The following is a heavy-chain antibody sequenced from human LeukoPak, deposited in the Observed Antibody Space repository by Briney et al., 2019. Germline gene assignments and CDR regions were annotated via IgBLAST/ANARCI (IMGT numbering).Heavy chain of an antibody. Sequence: PGGSLRLSCAASGFTFSSYSMNWVRQAPGKGLEWVSYISSSSSTIYYADSVKGRFTISRDNAKNSLYLQMNSLRAEDTAVYYCAKGSYYYDSSGYYCDYWGQGTLVTVSS. J-gene: IGHJ4*02. CDR2: ISSSSSTI. CDR1: GFTFSSYS. D-gene: IGHD3-22*01. CDR3: AKGSYYYDSSGYYCDY. V-gene: IGHV3-48*01.